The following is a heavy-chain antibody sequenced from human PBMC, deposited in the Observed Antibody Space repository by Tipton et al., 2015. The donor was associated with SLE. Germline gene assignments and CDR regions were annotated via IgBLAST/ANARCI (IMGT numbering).Heavy chain of an antibody. Sequence: SLRLSCAASGFIFSDYYMSWIRQAPGKGLEWNSYISSGGTIIYYADSVKGRFTISRDNAKNSLSLQMNSLRADDTAVYYCARDSGYYDSSEYYYSDHWGQGTLVTVSS. J-gene: IGHJ4*02. V-gene: IGHV3-11*01. CDR2: ISSGGTII. CDR1: GFIFSDYY. D-gene: IGHD3-22*01. CDR3: ARDSGYYDSSEYYYSDH.